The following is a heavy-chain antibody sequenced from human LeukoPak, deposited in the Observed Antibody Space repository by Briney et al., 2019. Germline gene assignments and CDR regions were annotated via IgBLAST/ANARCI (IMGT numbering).Heavy chain of an antibody. J-gene: IGHJ4*02. CDR3: ARKTGDLYYFDY. CDR2: ISYSGRT. CDR1: GGSISSYY. V-gene: IGHV4-59*01. Sequence: SETLSLTCTVSGGSISSYYWSWIRQPPGKGLEWIGYISYSGRTNYNPSLKSRVTISVDTSKNQFSLRLSSVTAADTAVYYCARKTGDLYYFDYWGQGTLVTVSS. D-gene: IGHD7-27*01.